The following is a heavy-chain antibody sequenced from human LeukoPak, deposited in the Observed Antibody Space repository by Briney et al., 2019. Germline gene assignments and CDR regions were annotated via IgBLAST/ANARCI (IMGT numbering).Heavy chain of an antibody. Sequence: SQTLSLTCAISGDSVSSNSDAWNWIRQSPSRGLEWLGRTYYRSKWYYDYAVAVKSRISINPDTSKNQFSLQLSSVTPEDTAVYYCARDPVGGSTIFDYWGQGTLVTVSS. CDR2: TYYRSKWYY. CDR1: GDSVSSNSDA. J-gene: IGHJ4*02. D-gene: IGHD1-26*01. V-gene: IGHV6-1*01. CDR3: ARDPVGGSTIFDY.